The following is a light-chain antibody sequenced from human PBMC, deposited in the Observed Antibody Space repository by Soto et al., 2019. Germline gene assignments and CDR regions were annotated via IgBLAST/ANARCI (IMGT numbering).Light chain of an antibody. J-gene: IGKJ5*01. V-gene: IGKV1-39*01. CDR3: QKNFSSPSIT. CDR1: HDIGTF. Sequence: DIQMTQSPGARSASVGEGVTLTCRASHDIGTFLNWYQQRPGEAPKLLIFAASNLKSGVPFRFSGSGSGTEYTLTISSLQPEDFATYYCQKNFSSPSITFGQGTRLEIK. CDR2: AAS.